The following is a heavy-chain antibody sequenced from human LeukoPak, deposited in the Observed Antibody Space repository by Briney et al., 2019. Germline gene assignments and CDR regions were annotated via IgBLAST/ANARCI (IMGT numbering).Heavy chain of an antibody. CDR1: GYTFTGYY. J-gene: IGHJ4*02. CDR3: ARSITMVRGVITPLCY. D-gene: IGHD3-10*01. CDR2: INPNSGGT. V-gene: IGHV1-2*02. Sequence: GASVKVSCKASGYTFTGYYMHWVRQAPGQGLGWMGWINPNSGGTNYAQKFQGRVTMTRDTSISTAYMELSRLRCDDTAVYYCARSITMVRGVITPLCYWGQGTLVTVSS.